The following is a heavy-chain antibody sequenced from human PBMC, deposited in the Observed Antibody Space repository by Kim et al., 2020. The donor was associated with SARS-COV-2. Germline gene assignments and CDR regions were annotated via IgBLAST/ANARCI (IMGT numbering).Heavy chain of an antibody. V-gene: IGHV4-31*03. CDR3: ARDRRTVTSYFDY. D-gene: IGHD4-17*01. CDR2: IYYSGST. J-gene: IGHJ4*02. Sequence: SETLSLTCTVSGGSISSGVYYWSWIRQHPGKGLEWIGYIYYSGSTYYNPSLKSRVTISVDTSKNQFSLKLSSVTAADTAVYYCARDRRTVTSYFDYWGQGTLVTVSS. CDR1: GGSISSGVYY.